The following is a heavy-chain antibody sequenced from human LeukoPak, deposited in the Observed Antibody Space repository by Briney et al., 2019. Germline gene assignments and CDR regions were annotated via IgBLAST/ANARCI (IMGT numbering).Heavy chain of an antibody. CDR2: INHSGST. CDR3: ARGTNYYGAFDY. Sequence: SETLSLTCAVYGGSFSGYYWSCIRQPPGKGLEWIGEINHSGSTNYNPSPKSRVTISVDTSKNQFSLKLSSVTAADTAVYYCARGTNYYGAFDYWGQGTLVTVSS. J-gene: IGHJ4*02. D-gene: IGHD3-10*01. CDR1: GGSFSGYY. V-gene: IGHV4-34*01.